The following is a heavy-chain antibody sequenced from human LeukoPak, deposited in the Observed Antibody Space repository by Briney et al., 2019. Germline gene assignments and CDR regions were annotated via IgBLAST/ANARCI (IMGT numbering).Heavy chain of an antibody. V-gene: IGHV1-8*03. Sequence: ASVKVSCKASGYTFTSYAMNWVRQAPGQGLEWMGWMNPNSGNTGYAQKFQGRVTITRNTSISTAYMGLSSLRSEDTAVYYCARGLGVAGYYFDYWGRGTLVTVSS. CDR1: GYTFTSYA. CDR3: ARGLGVAGYYFDY. CDR2: MNPNSGNT. J-gene: IGHJ4*02. D-gene: IGHD2-15*01.